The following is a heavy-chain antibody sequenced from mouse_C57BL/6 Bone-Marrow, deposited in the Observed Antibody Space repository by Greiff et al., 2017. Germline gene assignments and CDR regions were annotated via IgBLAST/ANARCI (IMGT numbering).Heavy chain of an antibody. CDR1: GYTFTDYN. V-gene: IGHV1-18*01. D-gene: IGHD2-5*01. J-gene: IGHJ1*03. Sequence: VQLKESGPELVKPGASVKIPCKASGYTFTDYNMDWVKQSHGKSLEWIGDINPNNGGTIYNQKFKGKATLTVDKSSSTAYMELRSLTSEDTAVYYGARAHYSSYWYFDVWGTGTTVTVSS. CDR3: ARAHYSSYWYFDV. CDR2: INPNNGGT.